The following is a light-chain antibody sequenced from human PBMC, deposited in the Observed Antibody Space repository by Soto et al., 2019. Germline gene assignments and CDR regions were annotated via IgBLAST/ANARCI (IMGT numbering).Light chain of an antibody. V-gene: IGKV3-15*01. Sequence: EIVMTQSPATLSVSPGERVTLSCRASQGVGSTLAWYRQQPGQAPRLLIYDAYIRASGVPARFSGSGSGTDFALKISRVEAEDVGVYYCMQGTHWPITFGQGTRLEI. CDR3: MQGTHWPIT. CDR2: DAY. CDR1: QGVGST. J-gene: IGKJ5*01.